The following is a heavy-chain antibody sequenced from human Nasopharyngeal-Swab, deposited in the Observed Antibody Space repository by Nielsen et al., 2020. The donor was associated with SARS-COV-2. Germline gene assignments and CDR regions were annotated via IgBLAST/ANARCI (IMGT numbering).Heavy chain of an antibody. V-gene: IGHV1-69*13. CDR2: IIPIFGTA. J-gene: IGHJ6*02. Sequence: SVKVSCKASGGTFSSYAISWVRQAPGQGPEWMGGIIPIFGTANYAQKFQGRVTITADESTSTAYMELSSLRSEDTAVYYCARVRGRSSSSQGGMDVWGQGTTVTVSS. CDR3: ARVRGRSSSSQGGMDV. CDR1: GGTFSSYA. D-gene: IGHD6-6*01.